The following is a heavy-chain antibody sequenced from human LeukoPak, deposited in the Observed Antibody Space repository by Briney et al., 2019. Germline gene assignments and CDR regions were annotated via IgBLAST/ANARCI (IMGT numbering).Heavy chain of an antibody. Sequence: GESLKISCKGSGYTFTNYWIGWVRQMPGKGLEFMGIIYPGDSDTRYSPSFQGQVTISVDKSINTAFLQWSSLKASDSAMYYCARAGYSNRWDGVDYWGQGTLVTVSS. J-gene: IGHJ4*02. D-gene: IGHD2/OR15-2a*01. V-gene: IGHV5-51*01. CDR3: ARAGYSNRWDGVDY. CDR1: GYTFTNYW. CDR2: IYPGDSDT.